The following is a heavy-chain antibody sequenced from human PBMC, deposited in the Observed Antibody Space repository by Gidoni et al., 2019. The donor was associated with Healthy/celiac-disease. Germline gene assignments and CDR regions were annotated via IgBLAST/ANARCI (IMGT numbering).Heavy chain of an antibody. V-gene: IGHV4-31*03. J-gene: IGHJ4*02. CDR1: GGSIRSGGYY. Sequence: QVQLQESGPGLVKPSQTLSPTCTVSGGSIRSGGYYWSWLRQHPGKGLEWIGYIYYSGSTYYNPSLKSRVTISVDTSKNQFSLKLSSVTAADTAVYYCARDGSGSYYRSGFDYWGQGTLVTVSS. CDR2: IYYSGST. D-gene: IGHD3-10*01. CDR3: ARDGSGSYYRSGFDY.